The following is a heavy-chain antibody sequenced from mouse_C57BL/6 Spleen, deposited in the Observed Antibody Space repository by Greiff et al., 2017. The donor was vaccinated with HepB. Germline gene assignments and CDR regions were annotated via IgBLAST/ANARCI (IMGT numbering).Heavy chain of an antibody. CDR1: GYTFTSYW. CDR2: IDPSDSYT. CDR3: ARWLLRRGFAY. Sequence: QVQLQQPGAELVMPGASVKLSCKASGYTFTSYWMHWVKQRPGQGLEWIGEIDPSDSYTNYNQKFKGKSTLTVDKSSSTAYMQLSSLTSEDSAVYYCARWLLRRGFAYWGQGTLVTVSA. D-gene: IGHD2-3*01. J-gene: IGHJ3*01. V-gene: IGHV1-69*01.